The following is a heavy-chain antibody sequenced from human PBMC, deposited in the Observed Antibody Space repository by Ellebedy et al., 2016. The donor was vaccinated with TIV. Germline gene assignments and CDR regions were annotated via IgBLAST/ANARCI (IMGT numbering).Heavy chain of an antibody. D-gene: IGHD1-1*01. CDR1: GFTFSSYA. CDR2: ISYDGSNK. V-gene: IGHV3-30*14. CDR3: ARALGTETDY. Sequence: GESLKISCAASGFTFSSYAMHWVRQAPGKGLEWVAVISYDGSNKYYADSVKGRFTISRDNSKNTLYLQMNSLRAEDTAVYYCARALGTETDYWGQGTLVTVSS. J-gene: IGHJ4*02.